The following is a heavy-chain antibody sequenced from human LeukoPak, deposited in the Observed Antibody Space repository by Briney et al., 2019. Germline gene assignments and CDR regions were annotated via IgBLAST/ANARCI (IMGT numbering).Heavy chain of an antibody. V-gene: IGHV4-59*08. CDR2: IYYSGST. J-gene: IGHJ6*03. CDR3: ARVVVPAAINYHYYYMDV. Sequence: SETLSLTCTVSGGSISSYYWSWIRQPPGKGLEWIGYIYYSGSTNYNPSLKSRVTISVDTSKNQFSLKLSSVTAADTAVYYCARVVVPAAINYHYYYMDVWGKGTTVTISS. D-gene: IGHD2-2*01. CDR1: GGSISSYY.